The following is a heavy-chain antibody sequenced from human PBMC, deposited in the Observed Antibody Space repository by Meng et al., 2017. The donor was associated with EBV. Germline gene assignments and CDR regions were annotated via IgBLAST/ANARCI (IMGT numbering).Heavy chain of an antibody. CDR3: ASESGRGYTPDY. D-gene: IGHD3-10*01. Sequence: QVQFAQSAAEGKKPGSSVKVSCKTSGGPFRYYAISWVRQAPGQGLEWLGGFLPRVGAPNYAQKFHGRVKITADESTSTHYMDLSSLRSEDTAIYYCASESGRGYTPDYWGQGTLVTVSS. CDR2: FLPRVGAP. CDR1: GGPFRYYA. J-gene: IGHJ4*02. V-gene: IGHV1-69*01.